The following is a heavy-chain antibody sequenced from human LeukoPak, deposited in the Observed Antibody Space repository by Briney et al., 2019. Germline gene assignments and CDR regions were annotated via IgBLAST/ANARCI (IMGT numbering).Heavy chain of an antibody. D-gene: IGHD2-15*01. V-gene: IGHV4-59*01. CDR1: GVSISSYH. J-gene: IGHJ4*02. CDR3: ARKDGDY. CDR2: IYNSGST. Sequence: SETLSLTCTVSGVSISSYHWSWIRQPPVKGLEWIGYIYNSGSTNYNPSLKSRVTISVDTSKNQVSLKLSSVAAADTAVYYCARKDGDYWGQGILVTVSS.